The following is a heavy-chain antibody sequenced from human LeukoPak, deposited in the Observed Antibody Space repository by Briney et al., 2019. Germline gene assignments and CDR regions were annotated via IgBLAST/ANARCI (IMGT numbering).Heavy chain of an antibody. Sequence: SETLSLTCTVSGGSISSYYWGWIRQPPGKGLEWIGYIYYSGSTNYSPSLKSRVTISVDTSKNQFSLKLSSVTAADTAVYYCARGGYGVARRRPFDYWGQGTLVTVSS. CDR2: IYYSGST. J-gene: IGHJ4*02. CDR3: ARGGYGVARRRPFDY. CDR1: GGSISSYY. D-gene: IGHD5-12*01. V-gene: IGHV4-59*08.